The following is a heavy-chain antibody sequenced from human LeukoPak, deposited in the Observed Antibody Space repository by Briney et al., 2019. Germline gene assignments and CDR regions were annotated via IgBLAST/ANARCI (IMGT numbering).Heavy chain of an antibody. J-gene: IGHJ4*02. V-gene: IGHV1-2*02. Sequence: ASVKVSCKASGYTFTGYYMHWVRQAPGQGLEWMGWINPNSGGTNYAQKFQGRVTMTRDTSISTAYMELSRLRSDDTAVYYCARDKERGAVAVPHFDYWGQGTLVTVSS. D-gene: IGHD6-19*01. CDR3: ARDKERGAVAVPHFDY. CDR1: GYTFTGYY. CDR2: INPNSGGT.